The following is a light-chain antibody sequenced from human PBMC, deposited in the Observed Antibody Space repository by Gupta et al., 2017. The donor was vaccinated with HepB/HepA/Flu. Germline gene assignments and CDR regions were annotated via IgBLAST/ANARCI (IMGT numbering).Light chain of an antibody. Sequence: EMVLTQSPPTLSLSPGERATLSCRASRSVSIYLAWYQHKPGQAPRPLINDASNRATGIPARFSGSGSGTDFTLTISSLEPEDTAVYYCQQRSSWPLTFGGGTKVEIK. V-gene: IGKV3-11*01. J-gene: IGKJ4*01. CDR2: DAS. CDR1: RSVSIY. CDR3: QQRSSWPLT.